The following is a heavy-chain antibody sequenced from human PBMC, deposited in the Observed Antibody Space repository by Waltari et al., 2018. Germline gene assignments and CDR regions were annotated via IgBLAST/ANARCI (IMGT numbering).Heavy chain of an antibody. Sequence: QVQLQQWGAGLLKPSETLSLTCAVYGGSFSGYYWSWIRQPPGKGLEWIGEINHSGSTNYNPSLKSRVTISVDTSKNQFSLKLSSVTAADTAVYYCARDYGDFHFSVYYFDYWGQGTLVTVSS. V-gene: IGHV4-34*01. D-gene: IGHD4-17*01. CDR2: INHSGST. J-gene: IGHJ4*02. CDR3: ARDYGDFHFSVYYFDY. CDR1: GGSFSGYY.